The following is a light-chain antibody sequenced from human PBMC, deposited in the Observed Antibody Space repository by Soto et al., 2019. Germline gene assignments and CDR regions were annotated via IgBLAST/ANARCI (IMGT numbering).Light chain of an antibody. J-gene: IGKJ1*01. Sequence: EIVMTQSPATLSVSPGERATLSCRASQSVGTNLAWYQQKPGQAPRLLIYPASARAIGIPARFSGSGSGTEFTLTISSLQSEDCAVYYCQHYYNWPPTFGQGTKVEIK. CDR2: PAS. CDR3: QHYYNWPPT. V-gene: IGKV3-15*01. CDR1: QSVGTN.